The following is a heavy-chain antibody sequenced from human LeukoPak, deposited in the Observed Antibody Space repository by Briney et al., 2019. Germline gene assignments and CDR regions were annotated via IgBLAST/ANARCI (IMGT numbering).Heavy chain of an antibody. Sequence: PSETLSLTCAVYGGSFSGYYWSWIRQPPGKGLEWIGEINHSGSTNYNPSLKGRVTISVDTSKNQFSLKLSSVTAADTAVYYCARGPLNDSSGLDQYYFDYWGQGTLVTVSS. J-gene: IGHJ4*02. CDR2: INHSGST. CDR1: GGSFSGYY. D-gene: IGHD3-22*01. V-gene: IGHV4-34*01. CDR3: ARGPLNDSSGLDQYYFDY.